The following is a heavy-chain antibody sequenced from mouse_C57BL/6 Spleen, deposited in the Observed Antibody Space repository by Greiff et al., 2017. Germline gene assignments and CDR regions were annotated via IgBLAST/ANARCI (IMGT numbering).Heavy chain of an antibody. CDR1: GFTFSDYY. V-gene: IGHV5-12*01. Sequence: DVMLVESGGGLVQPGGSLKLSCAASGFTFSDYYMYWVRQTPEKRLEWVAYISNGGGSTYYPDTVKGRFTISRDNAKNTLYLQMSRLKSEDTARYYCARGYYAMDYWGQGTSVTVSS. CDR2: ISNGGGST. J-gene: IGHJ4*01. CDR3: ARGYYAMDY.